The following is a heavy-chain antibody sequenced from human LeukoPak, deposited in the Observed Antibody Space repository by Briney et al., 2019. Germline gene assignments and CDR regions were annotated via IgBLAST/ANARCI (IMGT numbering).Heavy chain of an antibody. D-gene: IGHD2-2*01. CDR3: ARVPPMRVVVPAAKNYYYYYTDV. V-gene: IGHV4-34*01. CDR2: INHSGST. CDR1: GGSFSGYY. Sequence: SETLSLTCAVYGGSFSGYYWSWIRQPPGKGLEWIGEINHSGSTNYNPSLKSRVTISVDTSKNQFSLKLSSVTAADTAVYYCARVPPMRVVVPAAKNYYYYYTDVWGKGTTVTVSS. J-gene: IGHJ6*03.